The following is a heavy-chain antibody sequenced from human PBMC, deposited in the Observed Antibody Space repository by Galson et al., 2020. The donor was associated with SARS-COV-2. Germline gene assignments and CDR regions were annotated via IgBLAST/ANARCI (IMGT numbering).Heavy chain of an antibody. CDR2: IAYDGSIT. D-gene: IGHD6-19*01. V-gene: IGHV3-30*18. J-gene: IGHJ4*02. Sequence: GESLKISCAASGFSFSTFGMHWLRQAPGKGPEWVAVIAYDGSITYYADSVRARFIISRDNSENTLYLQMNSLRPEDTAVYYCAKEWASYSSGWYYDSWGQGTLVTVSS. CDR1: GFSFSTFG. CDR3: AKEWASYSSGWYYDS.